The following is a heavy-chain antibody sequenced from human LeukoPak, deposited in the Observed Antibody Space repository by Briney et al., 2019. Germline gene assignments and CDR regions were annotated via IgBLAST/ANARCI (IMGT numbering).Heavy chain of an antibody. CDR1: GFTFSSYA. J-gene: IGHJ3*02. Sequence: GGSLRLSCAASGFTFSSYAMHWVRQAPGKGLEWVAVISYDGSNKYYADSVKGRFTISRDNSKNTLYLQMNSLRAEDTAVYYCAGNITMVRGVTIWGQGTMVTVSS. V-gene: IGHV3-30*01. CDR3: AGNITMVRGVTI. CDR2: ISYDGSNK. D-gene: IGHD3-10*01.